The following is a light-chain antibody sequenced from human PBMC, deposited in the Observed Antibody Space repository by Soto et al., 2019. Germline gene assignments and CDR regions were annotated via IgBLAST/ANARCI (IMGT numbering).Light chain of an antibody. CDR1: QSIRTY. Sequence: DIQMTQSPSSLSASVGDRVTITCRASQSIRTYLNWYQQKPGKAPQLLIYAASSLQSGVPSRFSGSASGTDFTLTISSLQPEDFASYYCQQSYSTPLTFGGGTKVEIK. CDR3: QQSYSTPLT. J-gene: IGKJ4*01. V-gene: IGKV1-39*01. CDR2: AAS.